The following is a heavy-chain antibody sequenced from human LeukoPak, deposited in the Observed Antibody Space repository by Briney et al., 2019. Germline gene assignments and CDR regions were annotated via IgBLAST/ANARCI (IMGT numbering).Heavy chain of an antibody. CDR1: GGSFSGHY. V-gene: IGHV4-34*01. CDR2: INHSGST. Sequence: RPSETLSLTCAVYGGSFSGHYWSWIRQPPGKGLEWIGEINHSGSTNYNPSLKSRVTISVDTSKNQFSLKLSSVTAADTAVYYCATKVFSYYYYGMDVWGQGTTVTVSS. CDR3: ATKVFSYYYYGMDV. J-gene: IGHJ6*02. D-gene: IGHD2-8*01.